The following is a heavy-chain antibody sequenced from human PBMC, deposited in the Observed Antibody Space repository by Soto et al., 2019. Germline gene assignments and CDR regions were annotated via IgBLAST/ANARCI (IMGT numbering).Heavy chain of an antibody. V-gene: IGHV4-61*08. Sequence: PSETLSLTCAVSGGSISSGDYSWSWVRQPPGHELEWIGYIYASGSPYYNPSLRSRVTISADTSKNQISLKLTSPTAADTAVYYCARGVGSSPPRYWGRGTLVTVSS. D-gene: IGHD1-26*01. CDR1: GGSISSGDYS. CDR2: IYASGSP. J-gene: IGHJ4*02. CDR3: ARGVGSSPPRY.